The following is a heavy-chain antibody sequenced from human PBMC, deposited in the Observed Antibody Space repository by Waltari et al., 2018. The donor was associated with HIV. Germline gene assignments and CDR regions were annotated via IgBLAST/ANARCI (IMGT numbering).Heavy chain of an antibody. CDR3: ARDYRGESGGSPFDY. D-gene: IGHD2-15*01. CDR1: GLTVNLNY. V-gene: IGHV3-66*01. CDR2: SYSGFAA. Sequence: EVQLVESGGGLVQTGGSLSLSCTVCGLTVNLNYMSWIRQAAGKWLEGVSVSYSGFAAEYADSVRGRFTISRDNAKNTLYLQMNSLRAEDTAVYYCARDYRGESGGSPFDYWGQGTLVTVSS. J-gene: IGHJ4*02.